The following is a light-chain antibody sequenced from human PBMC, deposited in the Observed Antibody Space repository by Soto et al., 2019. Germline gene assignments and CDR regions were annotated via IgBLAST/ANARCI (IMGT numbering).Light chain of an antibody. CDR1: RSISSW. V-gene: IGKV1-5*01. CDR2: DAS. Sequence: DIQITQSPSTLSASVGDRVTITCRASRSISSWLAWYQQKPGKAPKLLIYDASSLESGVPSRFSGSGSGTEFTLTISSLQPDDFATYYCQQYNSYSPWTFGQGTKVDI. J-gene: IGKJ1*01. CDR3: QQYNSYSPWT.